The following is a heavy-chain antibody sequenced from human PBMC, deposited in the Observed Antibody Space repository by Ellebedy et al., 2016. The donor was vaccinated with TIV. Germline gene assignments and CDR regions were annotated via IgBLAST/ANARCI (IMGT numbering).Heavy chain of an antibody. D-gene: IGHD2-21*02. CDR3: AKELRANVVVTAPES. Sequence: GGSLRLSXAASGFSFSNYWMDWARQAPGKGLEWVASIKDAGSEKYYVDSVKGRFTISRDNSRNTVYLQMTSLRAEDTAMYYCAKELRANVVVTAPESWGQGTLVTVSS. V-gene: IGHV3-7*03. CDR2: IKDAGSEK. J-gene: IGHJ1*01. CDR1: GFSFSNYW.